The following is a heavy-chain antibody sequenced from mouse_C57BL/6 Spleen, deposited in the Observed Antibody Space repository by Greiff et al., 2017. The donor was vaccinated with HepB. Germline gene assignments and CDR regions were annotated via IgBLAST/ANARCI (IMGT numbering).Heavy chain of an antibody. J-gene: IGHJ1*03. CDR2: ISSGGSYT. CDR3: ARRYGSSYDYFDV. Sequence: EVHLVESGGDLVKPGGSLKLSCAASGFTFSSYGMSWVRQTPDKRLEWVATISSGGSYTYYPDSVKGRFTISRDNAKNTLYLQMSSLKSEDTAMYYCARRYGSSYDYFDVWGTGTTVTVSS. CDR1: GFTFSSYG. V-gene: IGHV5-6*01. D-gene: IGHD1-1*01.